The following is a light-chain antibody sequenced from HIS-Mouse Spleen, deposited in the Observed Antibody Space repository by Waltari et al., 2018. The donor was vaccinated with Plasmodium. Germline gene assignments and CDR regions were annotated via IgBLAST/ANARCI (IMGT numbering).Light chain of an antibody. Sequence: QSALTQPASVSGSPGQSITISCTGTSSDVGSYNLVSWYQQHPGKAPKLMSSEGCKRPSGVSNRFSGSKSGNTASLTIAGLQAEDEADYYCCSYAGSSTFVFGGGTKLTVL. CDR2: EGC. CDR3: CSYAGSSTFV. CDR1: SSDVGSYNL. V-gene: IGLV2-23*03. J-gene: IGLJ3*02.